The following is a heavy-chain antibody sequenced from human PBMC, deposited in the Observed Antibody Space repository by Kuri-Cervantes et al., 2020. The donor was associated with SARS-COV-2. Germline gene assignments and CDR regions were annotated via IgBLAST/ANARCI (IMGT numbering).Heavy chain of an antibody. V-gene: IGHV3-30*04. J-gene: IGHJ4*02. D-gene: IGHD3-22*01. CDR1: GFTFSDCS. CDR3: ATLFDSSGFMFDY. Sequence: GESLKISCAASGFTFSDCSMHWVRQAPGKGLEWVAVMSYDGSNIYYADSVKGRFTISRDNSKNTLYLQMSSLRAEDTAIYYCATLFDSSGFMFDYWGQGTLVIVSS. CDR2: MSYDGSNI.